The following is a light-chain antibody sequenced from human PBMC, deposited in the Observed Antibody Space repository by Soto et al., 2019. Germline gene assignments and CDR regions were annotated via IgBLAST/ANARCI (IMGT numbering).Light chain of an antibody. CDR1: QSISSW. CDR2: DAS. V-gene: IGKV1-5*01. J-gene: IGKJ1*01. Sequence: DIQMAQSPSTVSASVGDRVTITCRASQSISSWLAWYQQKPGKAPKLLIYDASSLESGVPSRFSGSGSGTEFTLNISSLQPDDFATYYCQQYNSYSWTFGQGTKVDIK. CDR3: QQYNSYSWT.